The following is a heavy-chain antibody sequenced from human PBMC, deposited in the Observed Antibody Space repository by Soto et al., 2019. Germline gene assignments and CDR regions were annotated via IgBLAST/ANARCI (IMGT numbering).Heavy chain of an antibody. D-gene: IGHD2-2*01. Sequence: SQTPSLTCAIPGDSVSSNIAAWNWIRQSPSRGLEWLGRTYYRSKWYNDYPVSVKSRITINPHTSNNQFSPQLNSVTPEDTAVYYCASGGRSSTIMYGMDVWGQGTTVTVSS. J-gene: IGHJ6*02. CDR1: GDSVSSNIAA. CDR2: TYYRSKWYN. V-gene: IGHV6-1*01. CDR3: ASGGRSSTIMYGMDV.